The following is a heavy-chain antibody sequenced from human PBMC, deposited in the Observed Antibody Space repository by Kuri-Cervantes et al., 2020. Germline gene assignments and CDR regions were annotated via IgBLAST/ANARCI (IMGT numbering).Heavy chain of an antibody. Sequence: LSLTCAASGFTFSDYYMSWIRQAPGKGLEWVSYISSSGSTIYYADSVKGRFTISRDNAKNSLYLQMNSLRAEDTAVYYCAREPTSWVEWLLYYYYGMDVWGQGTTVTVSS. D-gene: IGHD3-3*01. CDR1: GFTFSDYY. J-gene: IGHJ6*02. V-gene: IGHV3-11*04. CDR2: ISSSGSTI. CDR3: AREPTSWVEWLLYYYYGMDV.